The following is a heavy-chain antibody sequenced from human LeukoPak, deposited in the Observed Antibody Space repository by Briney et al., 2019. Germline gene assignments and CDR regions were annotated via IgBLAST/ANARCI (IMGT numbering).Heavy chain of an antibody. CDR2: INHSGST. CDR1: GGSFSGYY. V-gene: IGHV4-34*01. J-gene: IGHJ4*02. Sequence: PSETLSLTCAVYGGSFSGYYWSWIRQPPGKGLEWIGEINHSGSTNYNPSLKSRVTISVDTSKNQFSLKLSSVTAADTAAYYCARGLRSWYFDYWGQGTLVTVSS. D-gene: IGHD6-13*01. CDR3: ARGLRSWYFDY.